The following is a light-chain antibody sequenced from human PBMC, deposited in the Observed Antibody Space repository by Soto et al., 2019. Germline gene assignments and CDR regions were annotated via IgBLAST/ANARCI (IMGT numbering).Light chain of an antibody. V-gene: IGKV3-11*01. CDR1: QSVSSY. Sequence: IVLTQSPATLSLSPGERATLSCSARQSVSSYLAWYQQKPGQAPRLLIYDASNRATGIPARFSGSGSGTDFTLTISSLEPEDFAVYYCQQRRNWPRTFGQGTKLEIK. J-gene: IGKJ2*01. CDR3: QQRRNWPRT. CDR2: DAS.